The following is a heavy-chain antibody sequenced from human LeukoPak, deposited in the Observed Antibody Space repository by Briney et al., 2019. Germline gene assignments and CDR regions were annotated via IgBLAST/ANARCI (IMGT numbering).Heavy chain of an antibody. CDR1: GYTFTGNI. CDR3: ARGPEEN. CDR2: INPNNGGT. Sequence: GASVKVSCKASGYTFTGNIIHWVRQAPAQGLEWMGWINPNNGGTYYTQKFQDRVTMTRDTSISTAYMELSRLRSDDTAVFYCARGPEENWGQGTLVTVSS. J-gene: IGHJ4*02. V-gene: IGHV1-2*02.